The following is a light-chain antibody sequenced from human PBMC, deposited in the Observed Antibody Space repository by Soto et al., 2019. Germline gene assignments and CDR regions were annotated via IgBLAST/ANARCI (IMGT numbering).Light chain of an antibody. CDR1: SGHSTYI. J-gene: IGLJ2*01. CDR3: ETCDSDTRV. Sequence: QPVLTQSSSASASLGSSVKLTCTLNSGHSTYIIAWHQHQPGKAPRYLMKLEGSGSYNKGSGVPDRFSGSSSGADRYLTISHLQSEDEADYYCETCDSDTRVFGGGTKLTVL. V-gene: IGLV4-60*03. CDR2: LEGSGSY.